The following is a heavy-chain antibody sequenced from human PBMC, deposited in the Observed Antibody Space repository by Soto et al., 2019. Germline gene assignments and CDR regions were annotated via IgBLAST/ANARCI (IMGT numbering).Heavy chain of an antibody. CDR3: ARGLSGYSYGHVWFDP. J-gene: IGHJ5*02. D-gene: IGHD5-18*01. CDR2: IYPGDSDT. V-gene: IGHV5-51*01. Sequence: PGETLKISCKGSGYSFTSYWIGWVRQMPGKGLEWMGIIYPGDSDTRYSPSFQGQVTISADKSISTAYLQWSSLKASDTAMYYCARGLSGYSYGHVWFDPWGQGTLVTVSS. CDR1: GYSFTSYW.